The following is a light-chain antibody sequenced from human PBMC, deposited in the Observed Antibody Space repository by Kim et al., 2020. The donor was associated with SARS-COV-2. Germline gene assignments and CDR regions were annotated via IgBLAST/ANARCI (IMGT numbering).Light chain of an antibody. V-gene: IGKV3-15*01. CDR1: QDIGSG. Sequence: SVYPGERAPLSCRASQDIGSGLSWYQQTPGQAPRVLIYGASTRAAGIPARFSGSGSGTEFTLTISSLQSDDFAIYYCQQYGYWRAFGQGTRLEIK. CDR2: GAS. J-gene: IGKJ5*01. CDR3: QQYGYWRA.